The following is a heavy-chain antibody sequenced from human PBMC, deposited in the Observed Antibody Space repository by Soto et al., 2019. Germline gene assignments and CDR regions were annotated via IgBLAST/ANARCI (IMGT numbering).Heavy chain of an antibody. CDR1: GFTFSSYG. V-gene: IGHV3-33*01. J-gene: IGHJ4*02. CDR3: ARGADEYYASSGHFDY. Sequence: QVQLVESGGGVVQPGRSLRLSCAASGFTFSSYGMHWVRQAPGKGLEWVAVIWYDGSNKYYADSVKGRFTISRDNSKNTLYLQMNSLRAEDTAVYYCARGADEYYASSGHFDYWGQGTLVTVSS. CDR2: IWYDGSNK. D-gene: IGHD3-22*01.